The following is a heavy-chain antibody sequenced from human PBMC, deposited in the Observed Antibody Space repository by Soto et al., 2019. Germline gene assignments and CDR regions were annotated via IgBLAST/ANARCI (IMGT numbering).Heavy chain of an antibody. J-gene: IGHJ4*02. CDR1: GFTFSSYS. CDR3: ARDRGYDILTGYSEKDY. D-gene: IGHD3-9*01. CDR2: ISSSSSHI. V-gene: IGHV3-21*01. Sequence: GGSLRLSCAASGFTFSSYSINWVRQAPGEGLEWVSSISSSSSHIYYADSVKGRFTISRDNAKKSLYLQMNSLRVEDTAVYYCARDRGYDILTGYSEKDYWGQGTMVTVSS.